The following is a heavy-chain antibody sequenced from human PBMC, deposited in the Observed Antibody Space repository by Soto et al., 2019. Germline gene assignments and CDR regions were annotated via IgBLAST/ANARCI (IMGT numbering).Heavy chain of an antibody. CDR3: AAFAVVAAHY. Sequence: PGGSLRLSCAASAFTFSDYYMGWIRQAPGKGLEWLSYISGNGNTIYYADSVKGRFTVSRDNAKNLLYLQMNSLRAEDTAVYYCAAFAVVAAHYWGQGALVTVSS. J-gene: IGHJ4*02. CDR1: AFTFSDYY. D-gene: IGHD2-15*01. V-gene: IGHV3-11*01. CDR2: ISGNGNTI.